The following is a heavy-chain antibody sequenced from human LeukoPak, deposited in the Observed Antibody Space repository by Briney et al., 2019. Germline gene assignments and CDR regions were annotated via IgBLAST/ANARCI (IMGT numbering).Heavy chain of an antibody. CDR3: ARGYDRYYDFWSGYYIPWFDP. CDR1: GYTFTSYY. D-gene: IGHD3-3*01. CDR2: MNPNSGNT. Sequence: GASVKVSCKASGYTFTSYYMHWVRQAPGQGLEWMGWMNPNSGNTGYAQKFQGRVTITRNTSISTAYMELSSLRSEDTAVYYCARGYDRYYDFWSGYYIPWFDPWGQGTLVTVSS. V-gene: IGHV1-8*03. J-gene: IGHJ5*02.